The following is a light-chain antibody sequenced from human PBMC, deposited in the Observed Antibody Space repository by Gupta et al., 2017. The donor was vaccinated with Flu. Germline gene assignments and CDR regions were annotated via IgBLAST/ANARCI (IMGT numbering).Light chain of an antibody. J-gene: IGLJ2*01. V-gene: IGLV2-23*01. CDR1: SSDVGSYNL. Sequence: QYALTQPASVSGSPGQSITISCTGTSSDVGSYNLVSWYQQHPGKAPKLMIYEGSKRPSGVSNRFSGSKSVNTASLTISGLQAEDEADYYCCSYAGSSILVFGGGTKLTVL. CDR2: EGS. CDR3: CSYAGSSILV.